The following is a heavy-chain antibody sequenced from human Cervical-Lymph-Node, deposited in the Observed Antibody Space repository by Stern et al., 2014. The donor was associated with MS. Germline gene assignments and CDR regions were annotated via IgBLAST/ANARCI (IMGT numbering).Heavy chain of an antibody. D-gene: IGHD1-26*01. CDR2: IYYRGRP. CDR1: GDSVSSEDYY. CDR3: ARSGYYGIDV. J-gene: IGHJ6*02. Sequence: QVQLQESGPGLVRPSETLSLTCTASGDSVSSEDYYWSWIRQSPGKDLEWIGYIYYRGRPNYNPSLKSRLTIPIAPPKTQFSLKLISVTAADTAVYYCARSGYYGIDVWGQGTTVIVSS. V-gene: IGHV4-61*08.